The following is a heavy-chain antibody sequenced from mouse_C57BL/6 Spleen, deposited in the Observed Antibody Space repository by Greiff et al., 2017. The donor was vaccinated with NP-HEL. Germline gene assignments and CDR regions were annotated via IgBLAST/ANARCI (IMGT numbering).Heavy chain of an antibody. CDR1: GYTFTDYY. Sequence: VQLQQSGPVLVKPGASVKMSCKASGYTFTDYYMNWVKQSHGKSLEWIGVINPYNGGTSYNQKFKGKATLTVDKSSSTAYMDLNSLTSEDSAVYYCARRGAVVADYAMDYWGQGTSVTVSS. D-gene: IGHD1-1*01. V-gene: IGHV1-19*01. J-gene: IGHJ4*01. CDR3: ARRGAVVADYAMDY. CDR2: INPYNGGT.